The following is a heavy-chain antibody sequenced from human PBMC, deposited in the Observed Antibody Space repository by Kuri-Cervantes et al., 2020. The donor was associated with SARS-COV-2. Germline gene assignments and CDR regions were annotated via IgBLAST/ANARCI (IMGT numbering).Heavy chain of an antibody. J-gene: IGHJ4*02. CDR2: ISYDGSNK. CDR1: GFTFSSYG. V-gene: IGHV3-30*18. D-gene: IGHD1-26*01. Sequence: GESLKISCAASGFTFSSYGMHWVRQAPGKGLEWVAVISYDGSNKYYADSVKGRITISRDNSKNTLYLQMNSLRAEDTAVYYCAKVFRPSDEGFDYWGQGTLVTVSS. CDR3: AKVFRPSDEGFDY.